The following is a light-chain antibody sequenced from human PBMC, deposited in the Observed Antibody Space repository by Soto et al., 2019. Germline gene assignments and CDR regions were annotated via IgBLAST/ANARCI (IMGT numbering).Light chain of an antibody. CDR1: QSLLHSNGYNY. J-gene: IGKJ1*01. CDR2: LGS. CDR3: MQRLQSWT. V-gene: IGKV2-28*01. Sequence: DIVMTQSPLSLPVTPGEPASISCRSSQSLLHSNGYNYLDWYLQKPGQSPQLLIHLGSNRASGVPDGFSGSGSGTDFTLKISRVEAEDVGVYYCMQRLQSWTFGQGTKVDIK.